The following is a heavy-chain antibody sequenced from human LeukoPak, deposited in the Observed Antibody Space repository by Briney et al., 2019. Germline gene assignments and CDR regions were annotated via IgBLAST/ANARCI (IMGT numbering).Heavy chain of an antibody. D-gene: IGHD6-19*01. CDR3: AGALSGCVLCFDY. V-gene: IGHV1-8*01. J-gene: IGHJ4*02. CDR1: GYTFTNYD. CDR2: MDPKSGNT. Sequence: ASVKVSCKASGYTFTNYDINWVRLATGQGLEWMGWMDPKSGNTGYAQNFQGRVTMTRDTSTNTAYMELSSLTSEDTAVYYCAGALSGCVLCFDYWGQGTLVTVSS.